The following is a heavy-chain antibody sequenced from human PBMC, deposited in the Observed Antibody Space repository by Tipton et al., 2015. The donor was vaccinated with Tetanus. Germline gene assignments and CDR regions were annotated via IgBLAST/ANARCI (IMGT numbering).Heavy chain of an antibody. CDR1: GDSIRSEDYY. CDR2: IYYSGST. D-gene: IGHD2-2*01. V-gene: IGHV4-30-4*01. J-gene: IGHJ6*03. CDR3: ARLTCSGPSCYYYYYYYVDV. Sequence: TLSLTCSVSGDSIRSEDYYWGWIRQSPGKGLEWLGYIYYSGSTYNNPSLKSRVSISLDASKNQFSLSLNSVTAADPATYYCARLTCSGPSCYYYYYYYVDVWGTGTAVAVSS.